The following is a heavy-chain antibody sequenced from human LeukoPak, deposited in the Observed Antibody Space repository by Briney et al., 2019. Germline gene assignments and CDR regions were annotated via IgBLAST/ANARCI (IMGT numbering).Heavy chain of an antibody. J-gene: IGHJ6*02. CDR2: LRGNGDT. D-gene: IGHD3-10*01. V-gene: IGHV3-23*01. CDR3: AKAGLNLEGVWFGELSPPYYYGMDV. Sequence: GGSLRLSCVASGFTFSSYAMSWVREAPARGLEWVSSLRGNGDTFYADSVKGRFTLSRDESRNTVYLHLNNLRVEDTAVYYCAKAGLNLEGVWFGELSPPYYYGMDVWGQGTTVTVSS. CDR1: GFTFSSYA.